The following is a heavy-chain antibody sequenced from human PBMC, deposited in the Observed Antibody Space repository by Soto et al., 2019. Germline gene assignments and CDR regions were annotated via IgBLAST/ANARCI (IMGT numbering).Heavy chain of an antibody. V-gene: IGHV5-51*01. J-gene: IGHJ6*03. Sequence: GESLKISCKGSGYSFTSYWIGWVRQMPGKGLEWMGIIYPGDSDTRYSPSFQGQVTISADKSISTAYLQWSSLKASDTAMYYCARHGSYGPKDYYYYYMDVWGKGTTVTVSS. CDR3: ARHGSYGPKDYYYYYMDV. D-gene: IGHD5-18*01. CDR1: GYSFTSYW. CDR2: IYPGDSDT.